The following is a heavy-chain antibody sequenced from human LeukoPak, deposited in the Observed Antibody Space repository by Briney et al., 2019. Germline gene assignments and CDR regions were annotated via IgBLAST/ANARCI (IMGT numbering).Heavy chain of an antibody. CDR3: AKGGSTNFYYGDV. J-gene: IGHJ6*02. D-gene: IGHD2/OR15-2a*01. CDR1: GGSISSYY. V-gene: IGHV4-59*01. CDR2: IYYSGST. Sequence: SETLSLTCTVSGGSISSYYWSWIRQPPGKGLEWIGYIYYSGSTNYSPSLKRRLTISVDTSKNQFSLKLSSVTAADTAVYYCAKGGSTNFYYGDVWGQETTVTVSS.